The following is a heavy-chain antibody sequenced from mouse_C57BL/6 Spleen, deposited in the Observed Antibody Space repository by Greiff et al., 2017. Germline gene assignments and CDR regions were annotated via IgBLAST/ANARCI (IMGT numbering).Heavy chain of an antibody. D-gene: IGHD2-3*01. J-gene: IGHJ2*01. CDR1: GYTFTSYW. V-gene: IGHV1-72*01. CDR3: TRWDDGYSYFDY. CDR2: IDPNSGGT. Sequence: QVQLQQPGAELVKPGASVKLSCKASGYTFTSYWMHWVKQRPGRGLEWIGRIDPNSGGTKYNEKLKSKATLTVDKPSRTAYMQLSSLTSEESAVYYCTRWDDGYSYFDYWGQGTTLTVSS.